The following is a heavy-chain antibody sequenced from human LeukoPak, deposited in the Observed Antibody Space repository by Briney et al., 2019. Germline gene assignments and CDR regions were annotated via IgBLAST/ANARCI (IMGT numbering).Heavy chain of an antibody. CDR1: GGSISSYY. V-gene: IGHV4-59*01. D-gene: IGHD6-13*01. J-gene: IGHJ3*02. CDR2: IYYSGST. Sequence: PSETLSLTCTVSGGSISSYYWSWIRQPPGKGLEWIGYIYYSGSTNYNLSLKSRVTISVDTSKNQFSLKLSSVTAADTAVYYCAREATLSSSWYGAFDIWGQGTMVTVSS. CDR3: AREATLSSSWYGAFDI.